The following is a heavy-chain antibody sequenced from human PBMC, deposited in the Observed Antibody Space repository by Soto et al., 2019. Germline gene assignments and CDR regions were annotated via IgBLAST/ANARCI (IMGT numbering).Heavy chain of an antibody. CDR2: INYSGTT. D-gene: IGHD3-9*01. Sequence: SETLSVTCNGDGGSIRSRSSFGTWVRQSPGKGLEWIGSINYSGTTYYTSSLRSRVTISVDTSKNQFSLKMSSVTAADTAAYYCARLIHCLTTSCYFDYWGQG. CDR3: ARLIHCLTTSCYFDY. V-gene: IGHV4-39*01. J-gene: IGHJ4*02. CDR1: GGSIRSRSSF.